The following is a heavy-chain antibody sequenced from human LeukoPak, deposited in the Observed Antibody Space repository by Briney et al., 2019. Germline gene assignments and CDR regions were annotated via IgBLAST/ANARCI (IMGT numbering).Heavy chain of an antibody. Sequence: SETLSLTCTVSGGSISSYYWSWIRQPPGKGLEWIGYIYYSGSTIYNPSLKSRVTISVDKSKNQFSLKLSSVTAADTAVYYCANKQWLATDPFDYWGQGTLVTVSS. V-gene: IGHV4-59*12. CDR3: ANKQWLATDPFDY. D-gene: IGHD6-19*01. CDR1: GGSISSYY. CDR2: IYYSGST. J-gene: IGHJ4*02.